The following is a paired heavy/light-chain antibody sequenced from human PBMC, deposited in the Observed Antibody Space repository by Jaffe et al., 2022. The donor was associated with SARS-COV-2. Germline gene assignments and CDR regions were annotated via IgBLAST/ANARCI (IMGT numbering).Heavy chain of an antibody. Sequence: QVQLVESGGGVVQPGRSLRLSCAASGFTFSSYGMHWVRQAPGKGLEWVAIISYDGSNKYYADSVKGRFTISRDNSKNTLFLQMNSLRAEDTAVYFCVKDLGFGYDGGDFQHWGQGTLVTVSS. V-gene: IGHV3-30*18. D-gene: IGHD3-16*01. J-gene: IGHJ1*01. CDR1: GFTFSSYG. CDR3: VKDLGFGYDGGDFQH. CDR2: ISYDGSNK.
Light chain of an antibody. CDR1: ALPKKF. Sequence: SYELTQPPSVSVSPGQTARITCSGDALPKKFAYWYQQKSGQAPMLVIYEDNKRPSGIPERFSGSSSGTTATLTISGAQVEDEADYYCYSTDSSGDHKGVFGGGTKLTVL. J-gene: IGLJ2*01. CDR2: EDN. CDR3: YSTDSSGDHKGV. V-gene: IGLV3-10*01.